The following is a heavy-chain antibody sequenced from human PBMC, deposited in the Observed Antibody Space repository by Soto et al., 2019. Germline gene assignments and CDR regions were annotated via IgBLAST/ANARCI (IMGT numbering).Heavy chain of an antibody. CDR2: INAGNGNT. CDR3: ARDSKEVTMVRGVIIHNWFDP. CDR1: GYAFTIYA. J-gene: IGHJ5*02. V-gene: IGHV1-3*01. Sequence: VSVKVSCKASGYAFTIYAMHWVRQAPGQRLEWMGWINAGNGNTKYSQKFQGRVTITRDTSASTAYMELSSLRSEDTAVYYCARDSKEVTMVRGVIIHNWFDPWGQGTLVTVSS. D-gene: IGHD3-10*01.